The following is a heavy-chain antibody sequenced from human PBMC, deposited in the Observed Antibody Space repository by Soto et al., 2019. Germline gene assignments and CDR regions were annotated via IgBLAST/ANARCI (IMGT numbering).Heavy chain of an antibody. CDR3: ARHHGPTTSENWFDP. CDR1: GYTFFTYD. Sequence: ASVKVSCKASGYTFFTYDISWVRQAPGQGLEWMGWISTYSGDTKYAQKFQGRATMTTDTSTTTAYLELRSLRSDDTAVYYCARHHGPTTSENWFDPWGQGILVTVSS. V-gene: IGHV1-18*01. D-gene: IGHD5-12*01. CDR2: ISTYSGDT. J-gene: IGHJ5*02.